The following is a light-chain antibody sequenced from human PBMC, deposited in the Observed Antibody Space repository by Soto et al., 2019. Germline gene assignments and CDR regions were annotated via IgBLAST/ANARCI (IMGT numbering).Light chain of an antibody. CDR2: EVT. CDR3: SSYTSSNTLV. CDR1: SSDVGGYDH. Sequence: QSALAQPPSASGSLGQSVTIPCTGTSSDVGGYDHVSWYQQHPGKAPKLMIYEVTKRPAGVPDRFSGSKSGSTASLTISGLQAEDEADYYCSSYTSSNTLVFGTGTKVTVL. V-gene: IGLV2-8*01. J-gene: IGLJ1*01.